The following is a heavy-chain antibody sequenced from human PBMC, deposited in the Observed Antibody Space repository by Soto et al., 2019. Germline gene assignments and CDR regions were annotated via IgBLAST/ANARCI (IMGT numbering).Heavy chain of an antibody. J-gene: IGHJ6*03. V-gene: IGHV3-66*01. CDR1: GFTVSNNY. D-gene: IGHD4-17*01. CDR2: IYSRGDT. CDR3: ARDSPTVILRDYYYYMVV. Sequence: GGSLRLSCAASGFTVSNNYMSWVRQAPGQGLEWVSVIYSRGDTYYADSVKGRFTISRDSSKNTLYLQMNSLRAEDTAMYYCARDSPTVILRDYYYYMVVWGTGTTVTVSS.